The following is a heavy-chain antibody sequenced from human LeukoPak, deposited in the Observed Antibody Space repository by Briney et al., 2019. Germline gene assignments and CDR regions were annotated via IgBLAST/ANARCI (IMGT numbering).Heavy chain of an antibody. CDR2: IYYSGST. Sequence: SETLSLTCTVSGGSISSGDYYWSWIRQPPGKGLEWIGYIYYSGSTYYNPSLKSRVTISVDTSKNQFSLKLSSVTAADTAVYYCARGPVIPTAIDDFWDYFDYWGRGTLVTVSS. CDR1: GGSISSGDYY. CDR3: ARGPVIPTAIDDFWDYFDY. V-gene: IGHV4-30-4*08. J-gene: IGHJ4*02. D-gene: IGHD3-3*01.